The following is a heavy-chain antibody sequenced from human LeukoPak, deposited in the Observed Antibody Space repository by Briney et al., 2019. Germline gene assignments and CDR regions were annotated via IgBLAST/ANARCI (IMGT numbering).Heavy chain of an antibody. D-gene: IGHD5-18*01. CDR1: GFTFSSYA. V-gene: IGHV3-64D*09. CDR2: ISNNGGST. CDR3: VKGITAMVPFFDY. J-gene: IGHJ4*02. Sequence: GGSLRLSCSASGFTFSSYAMHWVRQAPGKGLEYVSAISNNGGSTYYADSVKGRFTISRDNSKNTLYLQMSSLRAEDTAVYYCVKGITAMVPFFDYWGQGTLVTVSS.